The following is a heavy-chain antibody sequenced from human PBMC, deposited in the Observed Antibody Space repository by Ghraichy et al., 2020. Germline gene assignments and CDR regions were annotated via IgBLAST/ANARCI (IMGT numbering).Heavy chain of an antibody. CDR3: ARVNSDDTYYSYYVFDS. Sequence: SETLSLTCTVSGASISSPDFYWSWIRQPPGKGLEWIGYIYHSGTTFYNPSLKSRVTISVETSKNQFSLKLSSVTAADTAVYYCARVNSDDTYYSYYVFDSWGQGTLVTVSS. V-gene: IGHV4-30-4*01. J-gene: IGHJ4*02. D-gene: IGHD3-10*01. CDR1: GASISSPDFY. CDR2: IYHSGTT.